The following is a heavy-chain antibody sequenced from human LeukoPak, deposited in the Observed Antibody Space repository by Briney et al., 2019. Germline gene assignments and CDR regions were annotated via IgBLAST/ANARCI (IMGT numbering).Heavy chain of an antibody. Sequence: PSETLSLTCTVSGGSISSYYWSWIRQPAGKGLEWIGRIYTSGSTNYNPSLKSRVTMSVDTSKNQFSLKLSSVTAADTAVYYCARVVTIFGNQDWFDPWGQGTLVTVSS. J-gene: IGHJ5*02. V-gene: IGHV4-4*07. D-gene: IGHD3-3*01. CDR1: GGSISSYY. CDR2: IYTSGST. CDR3: ARVVTIFGNQDWFDP.